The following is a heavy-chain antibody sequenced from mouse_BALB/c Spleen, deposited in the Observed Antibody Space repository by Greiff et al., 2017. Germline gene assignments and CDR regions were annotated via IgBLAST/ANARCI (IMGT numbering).Heavy chain of an antibody. D-gene: IGHD1-1*01. CDR1: GFAFSSYD. CDR2: ISSGGGST. V-gene: IGHV5-12-1*01. J-gene: IGHJ4*01. Sequence: EVKLMESGGGLVKPGGSLKLSCAASGFAFSSYDMSWVRQTPEKRLEWVAYISSGGGSTYYPDTVKGRFTISRDNAKNTLYLQMSSLKSEDTAMYYCARRNLLLRYMDYWGQGTSVTVSS. CDR3: ARRNLLLRYMDY.